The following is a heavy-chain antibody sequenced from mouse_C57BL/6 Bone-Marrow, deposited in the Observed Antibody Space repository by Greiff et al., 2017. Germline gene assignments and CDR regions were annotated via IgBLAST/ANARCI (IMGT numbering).Heavy chain of an antibody. CDR3: ARSAYGNYPMDY. CDR1: GYAFSSSW. V-gene: IGHV1-82*01. J-gene: IGHJ4*01. CDR2: LYPGDGDT. D-gene: IGHD2-1*01. Sequence: QVQLQQSGPELVKPGASVKISCKASGYAFSSSWMNWVKQRPGKGLEWIGRLYPGDGDTNYNGKFKGKATLTADKSSSTAYMQLSSLTSEDSAVYFCARSAYGNYPMDYWGQGTSVTVSS.